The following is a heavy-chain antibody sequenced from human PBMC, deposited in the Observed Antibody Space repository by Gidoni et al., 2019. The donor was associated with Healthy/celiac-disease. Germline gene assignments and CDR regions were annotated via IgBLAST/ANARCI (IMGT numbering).Heavy chain of an antibody. CDR3: ARGNFEAYYYGSRPDFIGDYPGQTAFDI. CDR2: IYYSGST. V-gene: IGHV4-59*01. CDR1: GGSISSYY. D-gene: IGHD3-10*01. J-gene: IGHJ3*02. Sequence: QVQLQESGPGLVKPSETLSLTCTVSGGSISSYYWSWIRQPPGKGLEWIGYIYYSGSTNYNPSLKSRVTISVDTSKNQFSLKLSSVTAADTAVYYCARGNFEAYYYGSRPDFIGDYPGQTAFDIWGQGTMVTVSS.